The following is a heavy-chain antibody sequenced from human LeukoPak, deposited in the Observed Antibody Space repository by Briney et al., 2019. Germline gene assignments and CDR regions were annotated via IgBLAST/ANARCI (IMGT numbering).Heavy chain of an antibody. CDR3: ATGRYYYDSSGYYGEFWFDP. J-gene: IGHJ5*02. CDR2: INHSGST. V-gene: IGHV4-34*01. D-gene: IGHD3-22*01. CDR1: GGSISSYY. Sequence: SETLSLTCTVSGGSISSYYWSWIRQPPGKGLEWIGEINHSGSTNYNPSLKSRVTISVDTSKNQFSLKLSSVTAADTAVYYCATGRYYYDSSGYYGEFWFDPWGQGTLVTVSS.